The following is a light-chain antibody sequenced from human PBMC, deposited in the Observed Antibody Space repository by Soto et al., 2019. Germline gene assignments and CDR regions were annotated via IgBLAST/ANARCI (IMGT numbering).Light chain of an antibody. CDR2: EVS. V-gene: IGLV2-14*01. CDR1: SSDVGGYNY. J-gene: IGLJ3*02. CDR3: SSYTRSSTWV. Sequence: QSVLTQPASVSGSPGQSITISCTGTSSDVGGYNYVSWYQQHPGNAPKLMIYEVSNRPSGVSNRFSGSKSGNTASLSISGLQAEDEADYYCSSYTRSSTWVFGGGTKLTVL.